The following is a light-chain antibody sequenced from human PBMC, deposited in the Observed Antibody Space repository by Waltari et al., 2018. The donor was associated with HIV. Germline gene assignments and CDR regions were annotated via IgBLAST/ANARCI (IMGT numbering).Light chain of an antibody. Sequence: QSALTQSPSASAAPGRSLTISCAGPGSDIGRNPGFWFQKFPTSAPKLRIFGSHRRPSGVPDRFSASKSGTSASLVIGGLRTEDEADYYCAAWDDSLGGFVVGTGTKVTVL. CDR3: AAWDDSLGGFV. J-gene: IGLJ1*01. CDR2: GSH. CDR1: GSDIGRNP. V-gene: IGLV1-47*01.